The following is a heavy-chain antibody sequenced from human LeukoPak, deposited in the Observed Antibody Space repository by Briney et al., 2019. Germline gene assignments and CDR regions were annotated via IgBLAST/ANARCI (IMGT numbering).Heavy chain of an antibody. CDR2: IYYSGST. J-gene: IGHJ4*02. CDR3: AGGYCSGGSCYRPLFDY. V-gene: IGHV4-59*01. D-gene: IGHD2-15*01. Sequence: SETLSLTCTVSGGSISSYYWSWIRQPPGKGLEWIGYIYYSGSTNYNPSLKSRVTISVDTSKNQFSLKLSSVTAADTAVYYCAGGYCSGGSCYRPLFDYWGQGTLVTVSS. CDR1: GGSISSYY.